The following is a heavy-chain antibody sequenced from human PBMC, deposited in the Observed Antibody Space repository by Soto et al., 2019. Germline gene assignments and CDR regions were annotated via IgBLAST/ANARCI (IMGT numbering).Heavy chain of an antibody. D-gene: IGHD4-17*01. Sequence: QVQLVQSGAEVKKPGSSVKVSCKASGGTFSSYAISWVRQATGHGLEWMGGIIPIFGTANYAQKFQGRVTITADESTSTAYRELSSLRSEDTAVYYCARGDYGDYGGYYYYGMDVWGQGTTVTVSS. J-gene: IGHJ6*02. V-gene: IGHV1-69*12. CDR2: IIPIFGTA. CDR1: GGTFSSYA. CDR3: ARGDYGDYGGYYYYGMDV.